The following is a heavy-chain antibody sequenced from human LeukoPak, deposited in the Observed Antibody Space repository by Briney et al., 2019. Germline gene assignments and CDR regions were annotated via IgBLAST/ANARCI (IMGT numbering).Heavy chain of an antibody. J-gene: IGHJ3*02. D-gene: IGHD3-22*01. CDR2: IYYSGST. CDR1: GGSLSSYY. CDR3: ARGKTYYDSSGYYPDAFDI. Sequence: PSETLSLTCTVSGGSLSSYYWSWIRQPPGKGLEWIGYIYYSGSTNCNPSLKSRVTISVDTSKNQFSLKLSSVTAADTAVYYCARGKTYYDSSGYYPDAFDIWGQGTMVTVSS. V-gene: IGHV4-59*01.